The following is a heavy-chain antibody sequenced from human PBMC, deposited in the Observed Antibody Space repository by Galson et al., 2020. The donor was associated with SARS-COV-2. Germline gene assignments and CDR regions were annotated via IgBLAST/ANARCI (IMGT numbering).Heavy chain of an antibody. CDR1: GFTFNNAW. CDR3: VTDPYPDAFDI. J-gene: IGHJ3*02. V-gene: IGHV3-15*07. CDR2: IKSKTDGGTT. Sequence: GGSLRLSCAASGFTFNNAWMNWVRQAPGKGLEWVGRIKSKTDGGTTDYAAPVKGRFTISRDDSENTLYLQMDSLKSEDTAVYYCVTDPYPDAFDIWGQGAMVTVSS.